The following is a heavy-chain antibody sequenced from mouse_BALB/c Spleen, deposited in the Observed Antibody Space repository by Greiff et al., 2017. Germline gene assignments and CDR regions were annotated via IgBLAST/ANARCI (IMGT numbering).Heavy chain of an antibody. CDR3: ARSQTARAIFDY. D-gene: IGHD3-2*01. CDR1: GFTFSSFG. CDR2: ISSGSSTI. J-gene: IGHJ2*01. Sequence: EVMLVESGGGLVQPGGSRKLSCAASGFTFSSFGMHWVRQAPEKGLEWVAYISSGSSTIYYADTVKGRFTISRDNPKNTLFLQMTSLRSEDTAMYYCARSQTARAIFDYWCQGTTLTVSS. V-gene: IGHV5-17*02.